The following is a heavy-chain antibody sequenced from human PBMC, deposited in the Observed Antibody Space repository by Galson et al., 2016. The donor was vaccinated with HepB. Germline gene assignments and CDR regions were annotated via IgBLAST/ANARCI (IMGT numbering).Heavy chain of an antibody. Sequence: SLRLSCAASGFTFKTYGMHWVRQAPGKGLEWLATIWYDGSDELYAASVKVRFPLSRDHSPNTLYLQMNSLRAEATAVYYCARDGVDIVATIGYYFDYWGQGTLVTVSS. D-gene: IGHD5-12*01. CDR3: ARDGVDIVATIGYYFDY. J-gene: IGHJ4*02. CDR1: GFTFKTYG. V-gene: IGHV3-33*01. CDR2: IWYDGSDE.